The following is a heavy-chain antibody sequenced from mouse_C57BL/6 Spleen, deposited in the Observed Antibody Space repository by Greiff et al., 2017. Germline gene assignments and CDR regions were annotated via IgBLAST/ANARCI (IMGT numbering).Heavy chain of an antibody. CDR1: GYTFTDYY. CDR2: IYPGSGNT. Sequence: VQLQQSGAELVRPGASVKLSCKASGYTFTDYYINWVKQRPGQGLEWIARIYPGSGNTYYNEKFKGKATLTAEKSSSTAYMQLSSLTSEDSAVYFCARGGTTVRRYFDYWGQGTTLTVSS. V-gene: IGHV1-76*01. J-gene: IGHJ2*01. D-gene: IGHD1-1*01. CDR3: ARGGTTVRRYFDY.